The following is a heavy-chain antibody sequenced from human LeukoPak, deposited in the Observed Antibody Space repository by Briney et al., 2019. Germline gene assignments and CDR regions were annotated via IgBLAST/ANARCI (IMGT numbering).Heavy chain of an antibody. CDR2: IYHSGST. Sequence: SETLSLTCAVSGGSISSGGYSWSWIRQPPGKGLEWIGYIYHSGSTYYNPSLESRVTISVDRSKNQFSLKLSSVTAADTAVYYCARDRSPWADGGSGSYTAFDPWGQGTLVTVSS. CDR3: ARDRSPWADGGSGSYTAFDP. D-gene: IGHD3-10*01. V-gene: IGHV4-30-2*01. CDR1: GGSISSGGYS. J-gene: IGHJ5*02.